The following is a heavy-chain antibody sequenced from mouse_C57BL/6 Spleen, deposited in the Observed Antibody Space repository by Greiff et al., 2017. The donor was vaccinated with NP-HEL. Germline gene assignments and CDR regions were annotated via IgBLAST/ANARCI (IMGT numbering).Heavy chain of an antibody. V-gene: IGHV1-26*01. D-gene: IGHD1-1*01. Sequence: EVQLQQSGPELVQPGASVKISCKASGYTFTDYYMNWVKQSHGKSLEWIGDINPNNGGTSYNQKFKGKATLTVDKSSSTAYMELRSLTSEDSAVYYCARGITTVVANFDYWGQGTTLTVSS. CDR3: ARGITTVVANFDY. CDR2: INPNNGGT. CDR1: GYTFTDYY. J-gene: IGHJ2*01.